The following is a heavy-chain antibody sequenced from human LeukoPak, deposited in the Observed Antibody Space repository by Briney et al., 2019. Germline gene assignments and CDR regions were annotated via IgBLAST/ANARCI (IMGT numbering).Heavy chain of an antibody. CDR1: GFTVSNSW. CDR3: ARGHYGMDV. CDR2: INQDGSEK. V-gene: IGHV3-7*05. J-gene: IGHJ6*02. Sequence: GGSQRLSCGASGFTVSNSWMSWVRRATGKGLEWVANINQDGSEKYYVDSVEGRFTIFRDNAKNSLYLQMNSLRAEDTAVYYCARGHYGMDVWGQGTTVTVS.